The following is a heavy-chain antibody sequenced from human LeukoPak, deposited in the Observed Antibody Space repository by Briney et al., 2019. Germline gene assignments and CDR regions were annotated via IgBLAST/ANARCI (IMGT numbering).Heavy chain of an antibody. D-gene: IGHD5-18*01. V-gene: IGHV3-23*01. CDR2: ISGTGGAT. CDR1: GLSFGNYA. J-gene: IGHJ5*01. CDR3: VKDPRDTYGTNWFVS. Sequence: GGSLRLSCVASGLSFGNYAMSWVRQAAGKGQQWVSQISGTGGATWYAGFARDRFTISRDNSKKTLYLQMSGLRVEDTAMYYCVKDPRDTYGTNWFVSWGQGTLLIVSS.